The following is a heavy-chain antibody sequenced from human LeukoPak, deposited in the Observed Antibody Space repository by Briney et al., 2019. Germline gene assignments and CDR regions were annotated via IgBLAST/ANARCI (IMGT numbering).Heavy chain of an antibody. CDR3: ANSDVDTAMPTPAEYFQH. V-gene: IGHV4-59*13. CDR1: GGSISSYY. CDR2: IYYSGST. J-gene: IGHJ1*01. D-gene: IGHD5-18*01. Sequence: IPSETLSLTCTVSGGSISSYYWSWIRQPPGKGLEWIGYIYYSGSTNYNPSLKSRVTISVDTSKNQFSLKLSSVTAADTAVYYCANSDVDTAMPTPAEYFQHWGQGTLVTVSS.